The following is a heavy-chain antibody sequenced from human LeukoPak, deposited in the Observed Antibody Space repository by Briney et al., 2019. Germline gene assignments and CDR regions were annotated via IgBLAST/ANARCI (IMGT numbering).Heavy chain of an antibody. V-gene: IGHV4-39*07. CDR2: IYHSGST. J-gene: IGHJ6*03. Sequence: SETLSLTCTVSGGSISSSSYYWGWIRQPPGKGLEWIGSIYHSGSTYYNPSLKSRVTISVDTSKNQFSLKLSSVTAADTAVYYCARTKGNYYYMDVWGKGTTVTVSS. CDR3: ARTKGNYYYMDV. CDR1: GGSISSSSYY. D-gene: IGHD2-8*01.